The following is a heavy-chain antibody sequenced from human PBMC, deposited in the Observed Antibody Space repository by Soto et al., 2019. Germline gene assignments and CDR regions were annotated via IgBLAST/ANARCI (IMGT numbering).Heavy chain of an antibody. V-gene: IGHV1-69*01. CDR3: AIGPSGTYSWVDP. CDR2: IIPRFGTT. Sequence: QVHLVQSGAEVKKPGSSVKVSCNASGGTFSSYGINWVRQDPGQGLEWMAGIIPRFGTTNHAQNFKGRVTVTADESTTTAFMELRPLRSEDTAIYYCAIGPSGTYSWVDPWGQGTLVTVSS. CDR1: GGTFSSYG. J-gene: IGHJ5*02. D-gene: IGHD1-26*01.